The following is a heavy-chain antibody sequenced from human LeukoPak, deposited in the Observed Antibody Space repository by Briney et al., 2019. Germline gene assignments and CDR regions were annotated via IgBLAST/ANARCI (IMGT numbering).Heavy chain of an antibody. CDR1: EFTFNRYW. D-gene: IGHD3-10*01. CDR3: TRDALFGSGRTHLDF. J-gene: IGHJ4*02. Sequence: PGGSLRLPCAASEFTFNRYWMSWVRQAPGKGLEWVANIKHDGSEAHYVDSVKGRFTISRDNAKNSLSLQMNSLNVDDTGVYFCTRDALFGSGRTHLDFWSQGTLVSVSS. CDR2: IKHDGSEA. V-gene: IGHV3-7*04.